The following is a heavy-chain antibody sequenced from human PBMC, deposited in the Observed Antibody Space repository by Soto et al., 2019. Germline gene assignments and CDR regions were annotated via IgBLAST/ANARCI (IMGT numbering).Heavy chain of an antibody. CDR1: GYTFTNND. CDR2: INPKSGNT. D-gene: IGHD2-15*01. CDR3: SRVVSVGHSAY. Sequence: QVQLVQSGAEVKKPGASVKVSCKASGYTFTNNDINWVRQATGQGPEWMGWINPKSGNTGYAHQFQGRVTMTWQTSTSTAYMELSGLRSEDKAVYYCSRVVSVGHSAYWGQGTPVTVSS. J-gene: IGHJ4*02. V-gene: IGHV1-8*01.